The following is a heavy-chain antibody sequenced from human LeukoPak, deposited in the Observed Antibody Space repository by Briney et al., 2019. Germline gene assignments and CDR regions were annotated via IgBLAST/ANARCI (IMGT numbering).Heavy chain of an antibody. CDR3: ARGGSSGWYSHYFDY. J-gene: IGHJ4*02. V-gene: IGHV3-21*01. CDR1: GFTFXXYS. Sequence: GFTFXXYSMNWVRQAPGKGLEWVSSISSSSSYIYYADSVKGRFTISRDNAKNSLYLQMNSLRAEDTAVYYCARGGSSGWYSHYFDYWGQGTLVTVSS. CDR2: ISSSSSYI. D-gene: IGHD6-19*01.